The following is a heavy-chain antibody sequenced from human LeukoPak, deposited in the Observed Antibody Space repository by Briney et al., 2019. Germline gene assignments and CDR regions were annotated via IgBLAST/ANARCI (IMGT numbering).Heavy chain of an antibody. V-gene: IGHV3-15*01. CDR3: TTEPFGYCSSTTCYDYFDY. CDR2: IKSKTDGGTT. Sequence: PGGSLRLSCAASGFTFSNAWMSWVRQAPGKGLEWVGRIKSKTDGGTTDYAAPVKGRFTISRDDSKNTLYLQMNSLKTEDTAVYYCTTEPFGYCSSTTCYDYFDYWGQGTLVTVSS. D-gene: IGHD2-2*01. CDR1: GFTFSNAW. J-gene: IGHJ4*02.